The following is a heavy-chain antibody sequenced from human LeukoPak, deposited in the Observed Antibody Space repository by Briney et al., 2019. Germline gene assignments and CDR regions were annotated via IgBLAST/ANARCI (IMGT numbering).Heavy chain of an antibody. V-gene: IGHV4-39*01. CDR1: GGSISSSSYY. CDR3: VRQSGFSMIVVVFDY. D-gene: IGHD3-22*01. Sequence: SETLSLTCTVSGGSISSSSYYWGWIRQPPGKGLEWVGTIYYSGSTNYNPSLKSRLTISVDTSKNQFYLRLSSVTAADSAVYYCVRQSGFSMIVVVFDYWGQGTLVTVSP. CDR2: IYYSGST. J-gene: IGHJ4*02.